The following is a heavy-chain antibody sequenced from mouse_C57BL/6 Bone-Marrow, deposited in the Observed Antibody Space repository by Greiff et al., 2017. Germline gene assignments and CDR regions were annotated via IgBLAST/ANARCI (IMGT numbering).Heavy chain of an antibody. J-gene: IGHJ2*01. CDR3: ARRNYGNHCYFGY. Sequence: EVKLVESGGDLVKPGGSLKLSCEASGFTFSSYGMSWVRQTPDKRLEWVGTISSGGSYTYYPDSVKGRVTISRDKAKNTLYLQMSSLKSEDAAMYYCARRNYGNHCYFGYWGQGTTVTVSS. CDR1: GFTFSSYG. CDR2: ISSGGSYT. D-gene: IGHD1-1*01. V-gene: IGHV5-6*02.